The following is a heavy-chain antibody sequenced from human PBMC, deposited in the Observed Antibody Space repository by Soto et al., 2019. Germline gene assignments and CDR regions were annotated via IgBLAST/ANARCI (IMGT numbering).Heavy chain of an antibody. CDR1: GFTFTTYA. D-gene: IGHD4-17*01. Sequence: EVQLLESGGGLVQPGGSLRLSCAASGFTFTTYAMSWVRQPPGKGLEWVSGISSSGDIPYYADSVKGRFTISRDQSKKTVNLPMNSMRAEDTALYYCAKVNSIGGDGDHDYWGQGTLVSVSS. J-gene: IGHJ4*02. CDR3: AKVNSIGGDGDHDY. V-gene: IGHV3-23*01. CDR2: ISSSGDIP.